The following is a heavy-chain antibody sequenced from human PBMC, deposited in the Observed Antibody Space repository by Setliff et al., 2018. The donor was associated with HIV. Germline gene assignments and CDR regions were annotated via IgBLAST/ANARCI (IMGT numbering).Heavy chain of an antibody. J-gene: IGHJ5*02. Sequence: SETLSLTCAVYGGSFSGYYWSWIRQPPGKGLEWIGEINHSGSTNYNPSLKSRVTISVDTSKNQFSLKLSSATAADTAVYYCARSRTNWFDPWGQGTLVTVSS. V-gene: IGHV4-34*01. CDR2: INHSGST. CDR1: GGSFSGYY. CDR3: ARSRTNWFDP.